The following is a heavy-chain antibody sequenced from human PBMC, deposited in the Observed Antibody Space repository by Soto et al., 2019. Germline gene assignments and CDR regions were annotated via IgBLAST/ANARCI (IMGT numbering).Heavy chain of an antibody. CDR3: AKALVVIGGYYYGMDV. CDR1: GFTFSSYA. V-gene: IGHV3-23*01. D-gene: IGHD2-21*01. CDR2: ISGSSDST. J-gene: IGHJ6*02. Sequence: GGSLSLSCAASGFTFSSYAMSWVRQAPGKGLEWISLISGSSDSTYYADSVKGRFTISRDNAKNRVYLQMNSLRAEDPAVYYCAKALVVIGGYYYGMDVWGHGTTVTVSS.